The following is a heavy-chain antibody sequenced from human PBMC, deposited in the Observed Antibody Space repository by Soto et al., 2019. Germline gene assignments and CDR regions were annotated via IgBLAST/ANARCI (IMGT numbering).Heavy chain of an antibody. CDR1: GGTFNNYG. CDR3: ARGSYCSGTSCFSVLAF. J-gene: IGHJ4*02. D-gene: IGHD2-15*01. Sequence: GASVKVSCKASGGTFNNYGVSWVRQAPGQGLEWMGGIIPVFGTTKYAQKFQGRVTFTADESTTTVYMELSSLRSEDTAVYYCARGSYCSGTSCFSVLAFWGQGTLVTVSS. CDR2: IIPVFGTT. V-gene: IGHV1-69*13.